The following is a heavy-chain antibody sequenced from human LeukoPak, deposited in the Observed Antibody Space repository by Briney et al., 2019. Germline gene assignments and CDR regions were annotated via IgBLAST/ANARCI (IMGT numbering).Heavy chain of an antibody. Sequence: GGSLRLSCAASGFTFSSYWMSWVRQAPGRGLEWVANINQDGSGEYYVDSVKGRFTISRDNAKNSLFLQMNSLRAEDTAIYYCARAGPYQLPPRPVDYWGQGTLVTVYS. CDR1: GFTFSSYW. D-gene: IGHD2-2*01. J-gene: IGHJ4*02. CDR3: ARAGPYQLPPRPVDY. V-gene: IGHV3-7*01. CDR2: INQDGSGE.